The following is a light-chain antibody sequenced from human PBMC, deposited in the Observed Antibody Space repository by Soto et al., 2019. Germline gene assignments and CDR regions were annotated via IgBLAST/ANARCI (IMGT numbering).Light chain of an antibody. Sequence: QSVLTQPASVSGSPGQSLTISCTGTSSDIGGYNYVSWYQQHPGKAPKLMLYDVVTRPSGVSSRFSGSKSGNTASLTISGLQAEDAADYYCSSYISTSTLVFGTGTKLTVL. CDR2: DVV. CDR3: SSYISTSTLV. J-gene: IGLJ1*01. CDR1: SSDIGGYNY. V-gene: IGLV2-14*01.